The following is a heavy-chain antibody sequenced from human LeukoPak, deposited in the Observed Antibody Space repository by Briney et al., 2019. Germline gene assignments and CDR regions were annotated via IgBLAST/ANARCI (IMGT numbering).Heavy chain of an antibody. CDR1: GFTFSSTW. V-gene: IGHV3-7*01. Sequence: GGSLRLSCAASGFTFSSTWMSWVRQAPGKGLEWVANINQDGSEKNYVDSVKGRFTISRDNAKNSPYLQMNSLRVEDTAVYYCARDVVAGHFDYWGQGTLVTVSP. J-gene: IGHJ4*02. CDR3: ARDVVAGHFDY. CDR2: INQDGSEK. D-gene: IGHD6-19*01.